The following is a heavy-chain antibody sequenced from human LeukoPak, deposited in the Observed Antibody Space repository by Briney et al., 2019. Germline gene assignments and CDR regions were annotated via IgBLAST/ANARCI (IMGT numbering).Heavy chain of an antibody. J-gene: IGHJ4*02. CDR3: AKAQLAMVRGGNDY. CDR1: GFTLSTYA. CDR2: IKQDGSEK. Sequence: PGGSLRLSCAASGFTLSTYAMSWVRQAPGKGLEWVANIKQDGSEKYYVDSVKGRFTISRDNAKNSLYLQMNSLRAEDTAVYYCAKAQLAMVRGGNDYWGQGTLVTVSS. D-gene: IGHD3-10*01. V-gene: IGHV3-7*03.